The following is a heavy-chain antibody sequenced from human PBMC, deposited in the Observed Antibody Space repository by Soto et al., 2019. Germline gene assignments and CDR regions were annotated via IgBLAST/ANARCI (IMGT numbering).Heavy chain of an antibody. D-gene: IGHD3-3*01. V-gene: IGHV3-23*01. CDR2: TSGSGGST. Sequence: EAQLLESGGGLVPPGGSLRLSCAASGFSFDSYAMTWVRQAPGKGLEWVSATSGSGGSTYYADSVQGRFTISRDNSKKTVYLQMNSVRAEDAATYYCVKNNGFWSGPYYYYGMDVWGPGTTVTVSS. J-gene: IGHJ6*02. CDR3: VKNNGFWSGPYYYYGMDV. CDR1: GFSFDSYA.